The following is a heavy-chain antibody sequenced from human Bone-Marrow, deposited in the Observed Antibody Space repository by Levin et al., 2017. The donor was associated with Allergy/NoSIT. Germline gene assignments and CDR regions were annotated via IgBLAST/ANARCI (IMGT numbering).Heavy chain of an antibody. J-gene: IGHJ5*02. CDR2: ISAYNGNT. D-gene: IGHD6-6*01. V-gene: IGHV1-18*01. Sequence: ASVKVSCKPSGYTFTTYGISWVRQAPGQGLEWMGWISAYNGNTNYAQKFQGRVTLTTDTSTSTAYMELRSLRSDDTAVYYCARDRLAARPGWFDPWGQGTLVTVSS. CDR3: ARDRLAARPGWFDP. CDR1: GYTFTTYG.